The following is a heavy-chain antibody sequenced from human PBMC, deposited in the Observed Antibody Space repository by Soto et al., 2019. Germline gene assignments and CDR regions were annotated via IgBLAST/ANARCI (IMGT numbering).Heavy chain of an antibody. J-gene: IGHJ4*02. V-gene: IGHV3-33*01. CDR2: IWYDGSIK. CDR3: ARTLDYDYGDLTEDY. D-gene: IGHD4-17*01. CDR1: GFTFSSYG. Sequence: QVQLVESGGGVVQPGRSLRLSCAASGFTFSSYGMHWVRQAPGKGLEWVAVIWYDGSIKNYADSVKGRFTISRDNSKYTLYLQMNSLRAEDTAVYYCARTLDYDYGDLTEDYWGQGTLFTVSS.